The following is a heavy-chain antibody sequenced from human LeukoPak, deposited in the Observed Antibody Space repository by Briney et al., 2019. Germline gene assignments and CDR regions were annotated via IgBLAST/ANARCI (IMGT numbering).Heavy chain of an antibody. CDR1: GYTLTELS. CDR3: ATVRYVVVPGYYYYYYMDV. Sequence: ASVKVSCKVSGYTLTELSMHWVRQAPGKGLEWMGGSDPEDGETIYAQKFQGRVTMTEDTSTDTAYMELSSLRSEDTAVYYCATVRYVVVPGYYYYYYMDVWGKGTTVTVSS. V-gene: IGHV1-24*01. D-gene: IGHD2-2*01. J-gene: IGHJ6*03. CDR2: SDPEDGET.